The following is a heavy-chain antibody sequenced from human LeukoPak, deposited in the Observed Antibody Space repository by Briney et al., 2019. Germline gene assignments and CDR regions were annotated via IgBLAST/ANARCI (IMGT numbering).Heavy chain of an antibody. CDR3: AREGMTTFAFDI. CDR1: GGSISSYY. CDR2: IYYSGST. D-gene: IGHD3-16*01. Sequence: SETLSLTCTVSGGSISSYYWSWIRQPPGKGLEWIGYIYYSGSTNYNPSLKSRVTISVDTSKNQFSLKLSSVTAADTAVYYCAREGMTTFAFDIWGQGTMVTVSS. J-gene: IGHJ3*02. V-gene: IGHV4-59*01.